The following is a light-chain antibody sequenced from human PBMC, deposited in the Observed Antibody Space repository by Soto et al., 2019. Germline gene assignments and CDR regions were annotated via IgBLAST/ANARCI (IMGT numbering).Light chain of an antibody. Sequence: EIVLTQSPATLSVSPGERAILSCRASQSISINLACYQGKAGQAPRRVIYDASPRATGIRVRFNGSGSESDFTLPISSLEPEDFAVYYCQQRSYPITFGQGTRLEIK. CDR2: DAS. V-gene: IGKV3-11*01. CDR1: QSISIN. CDR3: QQRSYPIT. J-gene: IGKJ5*01.